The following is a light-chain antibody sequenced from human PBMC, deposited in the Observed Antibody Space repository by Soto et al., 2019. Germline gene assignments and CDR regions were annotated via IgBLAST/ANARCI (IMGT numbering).Light chain of an antibody. CDR3: QNYNSYSEA. CDR1: QTISSW. Sequence: DSQMTQSPSTLSGSVGDRVTITCRASQTISSWLAWYQQKSGKAPKLLIYKASTLKSGVPSRCSGSGSGTEFTLTIRSLQPDDFATYYCQNYNSYSEAFGQGTKVDIK. V-gene: IGKV1-5*03. CDR2: KAS. J-gene: IGKJ1*01.